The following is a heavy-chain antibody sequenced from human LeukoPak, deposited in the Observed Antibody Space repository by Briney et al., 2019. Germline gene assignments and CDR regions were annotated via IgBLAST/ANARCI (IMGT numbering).Heavy chain of an antibody. Sequence: GGSLRLSCAASGFTFSSYAMSRVRQAPGKGLEWVSAISGSGGSTYYADSVKGRFTISRDNSKNTLYLQMNSLRAEDTAVYYCAKGLAVASGFDYWGQGTLVTVSS. CDR3: AKGLAVASGFDY. V-gene: IGHV3-23*01. D-gene: IGHD6-19*01. CDR1: GFTFSSYA. CDR2: ISGSGGST. J-gene: IGHJ4*02.